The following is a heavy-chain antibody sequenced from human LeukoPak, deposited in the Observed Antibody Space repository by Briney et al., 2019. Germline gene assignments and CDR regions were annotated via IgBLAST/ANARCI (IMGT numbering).Heavy chain of an antibody. Sequence: PSETLSLTCTFSVGSIRSYYWSWIRQPPAKGLEGMGYIYYSGSTNHNPSLKSRVIISVGTSKNQFSLKLSSVTAADTAVYYCARYSGYDRRISFDYWGQGTLVTVSS. CDR1: VGSIRSYY. D-gene: IGHD5-12*01. CDR2: IYYSGST. J-gene: IGHJ4*02. V-gene: IGHV4-59*01. CDR3: ARYSGYDRRISFDY.